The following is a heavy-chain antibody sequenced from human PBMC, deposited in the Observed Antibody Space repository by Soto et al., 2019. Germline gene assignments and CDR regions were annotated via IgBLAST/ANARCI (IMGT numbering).Heavy chain of an antibody. CDR2: ISYDGSNK. CDR3: AKDWWVVGATTGHYYGMDV. D-gene: IGHD1-26*01. J-gene: IGHJ6*02. CDR1: GFTFSSYG. Sequence: QVQLVESGGGVVQPGRSLRLSCAASGFTFSSYGMHWVRQAPGKGLEWVAVISYDGSNKYYADSVKGRFTISRDNSKNTLYLQMNSLRAEDTAVYYCAKDWWVVGATTGHYYGMDVWGQGTTVTVSS. V-gene: IGHV3-30*18.